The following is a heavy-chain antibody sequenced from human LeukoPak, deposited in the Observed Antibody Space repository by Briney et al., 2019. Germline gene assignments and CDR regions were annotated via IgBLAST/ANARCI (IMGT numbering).Heavy chain of an antibody. V-gene: IGHV6-1*01. CDR2: TYYRSKWHY. J-gene: IGHJ4*02. CDR3: SREVAYCGDDCYSAEFDY. Sequence: SQTLSLTCDVSGDSVSSHSAAWIWLRQSPSGGLEGLGRTYYRSKWHYDNRRSVRSRISINPETSKNQFSLHLNAVTPEDTAVYYCSREVAYCGDDCYSAEFDYWGQGILVTVSS. CDR1: GDSVSSHSAA. D-gene: IGHD2-21*02.